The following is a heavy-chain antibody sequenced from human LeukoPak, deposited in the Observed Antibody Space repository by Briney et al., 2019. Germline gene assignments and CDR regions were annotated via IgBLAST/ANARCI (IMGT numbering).Heavy chain of an antibody. V-gene: IGHV3-53*01. CDR3: ARGILTGYYWFDY. CDR1: GFTVSNNY. Sequence: GGSLRLSCAASGFTVSNNYVSWVRQAPGKGRDWVSIIHSGGTTYYADSVKGRFIISRDNSKNTVYLQMNSLRAEDTAIYYCARGILTGYYWFDYWGQGTLVTVSS. CDR2: IHSGGTT. J-gene: IGHJ4*01. D-gene: IGHD3-9*01.